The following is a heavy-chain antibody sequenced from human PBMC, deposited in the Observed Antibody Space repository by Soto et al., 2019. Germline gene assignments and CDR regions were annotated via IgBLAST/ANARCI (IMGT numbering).Heavy chain of an antibody. V-gene: IGHV1-69*01. CDR3: ARQSSSSWYAEYNWFDP. Sequence: QVQLVQSGAEVKKPGSSVKVSCKASGGTFSSYAISWVRQAPGQGLEWMGGISPIFGTANYAQKFQGRVTIAADDSTSTAYMELSSLRSEDTAVYYRARQSSSSWYAEYNWFDPWGQGTLVTVSS. J-gene: IGHJ5*02. CDR2: ISPIFGTA. CDR1: GGTFSSYA. D-gene: IGHD6-13*01.